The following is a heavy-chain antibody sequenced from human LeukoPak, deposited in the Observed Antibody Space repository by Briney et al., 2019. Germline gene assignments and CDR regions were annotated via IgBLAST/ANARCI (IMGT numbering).Heavy chain of an antibody. CDR2: IYYSRST. D-gene: IGHD4-23*01. Sequence: SETLSLTCTVSGGSISSSSYYWGWIRQPPGKGLEWIGSIYYSRSTYYNPSLKSRVTISVDTSKNQFSLKLSSVTAADTAVYYCAREGTVVRDFDYWGQGTLVTVSS. V-gene: IGHV4-39*07. CDR3: AREGTVVRDFDY. J-gene: IGHJ4*02. CDR1: GGSISSSSYY.